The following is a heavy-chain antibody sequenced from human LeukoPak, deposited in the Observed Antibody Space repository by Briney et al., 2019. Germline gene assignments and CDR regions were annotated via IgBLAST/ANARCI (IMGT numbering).Heavy chain of an antibody. V-gene: IGHV4-38-2*01. CDR2: IYHSGST. D-gene: IGHD3-3*01. CDR1: GYSISSGYY. CDR3: ARQDFWSGYYNDY. J-gene: IGHJ4*02. Sequence: SETLSLTCAVPGYSISSGYYWGWIRQPPGKGLEWIGSIYHSGSTYYNPSLKSRVTISVDTSKNQFSLKLSSVTAADTAVYYCARQDFWSGYYNDYWGQGTLVTVSS.